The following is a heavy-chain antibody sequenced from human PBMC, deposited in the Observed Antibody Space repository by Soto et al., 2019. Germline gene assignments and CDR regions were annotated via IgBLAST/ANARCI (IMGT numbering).Heavy chain of an antibody. CDR2: INPSGGST. CDR1: GYTFTSYY. CDR3: ARDSSDTAMVTSGMDV. V-gene: IGHV1-46*01. J-gene: IGHJ6*04. D-gene: IGHD5-18*01. Sequence: GASVKVSCKASGYTFTSYYMHWVRQAPGQGLEWMGIINPSGGSTSYAQKFQGRVTMTRDTSTSTVYMELSSLRSEDTAVYYCARDSSDTAMVTSGMDVWCKGTTVTVSS.